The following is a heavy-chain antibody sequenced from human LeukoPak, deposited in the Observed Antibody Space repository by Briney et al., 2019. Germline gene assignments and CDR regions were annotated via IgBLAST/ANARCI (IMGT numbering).Heavy chain of an antibody. CDR1: GYTFTSYY. CDR3: ARVVAAAGTVYYYGMDV. D-gene: IGHD6-13*01. Sequence: GASVKVSCKASGYTFTSYYMHWVRQAPGQGLEWMGIINPSGGSTSYAQKFQGRVTMTRDTSTSTVYMELSSLRSEDTAVYYCARVVAAAGTVYYYGMDVWGQGTTVTVSS. CDR2: INPSGGST. V-gene: IGHV1-46*01. J-gene: IGHJ6*02.